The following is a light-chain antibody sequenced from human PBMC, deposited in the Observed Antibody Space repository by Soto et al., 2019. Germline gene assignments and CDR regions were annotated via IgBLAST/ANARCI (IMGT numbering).Light chain of an antibody. CDR2: LGS. Sequence: DIVMTQSPLSLPVTPGEPASISCRSSQSLLHTNGYNSLDWYLQKPGQSPQLLIYLGSNRASGVXDTXSGSGSGTDFTLKISRVEAEDVGVYYCMQALQTPPTFGQGTKVEIK. J-gene: IGKJ1*01. V-gene: IGKV2-28*01. CDR3: MQALQTPPT. CDR1: QSLLHTNGYNS.